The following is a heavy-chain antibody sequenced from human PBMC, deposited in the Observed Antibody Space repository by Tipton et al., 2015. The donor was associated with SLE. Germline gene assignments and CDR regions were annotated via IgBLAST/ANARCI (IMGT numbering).Heavy chain of an antibody. V-gene: IGHV4-4*01. CDR2: VYHSGSA. D-gene: IGHD1-1*01. J-gene: IGHJ6*02. Sequence: SLRLSCGVSGGSISTPFWWNWVRQSPGKGLEWIGEVYHSGSANFNPSLKSRVTMSVDKSKNQFSLKVESVTAADTAVYFCARSRAVGARHNGVVVCGRGTTVSVSS. CDR1: GGSISTPFW. CDR3: ARSRAVGARHNGVVV.